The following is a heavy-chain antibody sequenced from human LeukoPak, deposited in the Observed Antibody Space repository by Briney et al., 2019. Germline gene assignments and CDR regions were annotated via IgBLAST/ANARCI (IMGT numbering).Heavy chain of an antibody. D-gene: IGHD1-26*01. Sequence: GGSLRLSCAASGFTFSSYWMHWVRQAPGKGLVWVSRINSDGSSTSCADSVKGRFTISRDNAKNTLYLQMNSLRAEDTAVYYCARGQRKVGAIDYWGQGTLVTVSS. J-gene: IGHJ4*02. V-gene: IGHV3-74*01. CDR2: INSDGSST. CDR3: ARGQRKVGAIDY. CDR1: GFTFSSYW.